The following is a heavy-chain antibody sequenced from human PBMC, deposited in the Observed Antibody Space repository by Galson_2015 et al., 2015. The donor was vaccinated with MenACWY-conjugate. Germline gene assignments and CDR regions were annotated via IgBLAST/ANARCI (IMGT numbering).Heavy chain of an antibody. CDR3: VRGFDI. J-gene: IGHJ3*02. Sequence: SLRLSCAASEFTFSKHWMHWVRQAPGKGLVWVSRIKGDGSSTSYADSVKGRSTISRDNAKNTLYLQMNSLRAEDTAVYYCVRGFDIWGQGTMVTVSS. V-gene: IGHV3-74*01. CDR1: EFTFSKHW. CDR2: IKGDGSST.